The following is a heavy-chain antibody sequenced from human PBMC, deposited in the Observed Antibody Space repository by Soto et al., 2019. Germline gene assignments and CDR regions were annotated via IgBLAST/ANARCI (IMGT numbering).Heavy chain of an antibody. J-gene: IGHJ4*02. Sequence: GGSLRLSCGASGFIFTNYWMSWVRQAPGKGLEWVANIKQDGSEKYYVDSVKGRFTISRDNTKNSLYLQMNSLRADDTAVYYCASRRNPYGAYDYWGQGTLVTVSS. V-gene: IGHV3-7*01. CDR2: IKQDGSEK. CDR3: ASRRNPYGAYDY. D-gene: IGHD4-17*01. CDR1: GFIFTNYW.